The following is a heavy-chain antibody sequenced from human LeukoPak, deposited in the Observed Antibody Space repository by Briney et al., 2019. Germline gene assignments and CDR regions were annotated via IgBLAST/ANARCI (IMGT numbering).Heavy chain of an antibody. CDR2: FDPEDDEI. V-gene: IGHV1-24*01. J-gene: IGHJ4*02. Sequence: ASVKVSCKVSGYTLTELSMHWVRQAPGKGLEWMGGFDPEDDEIIYAQRFQGRVTMTEDASTDTAYMELRSLRSEDTAVYYCAKETGNFYFYSWGQGTLVTVSS. D-gene: IGHD1-7*01. CDR1: GYTLTELS. CDR3: AKETGNFYFYS.